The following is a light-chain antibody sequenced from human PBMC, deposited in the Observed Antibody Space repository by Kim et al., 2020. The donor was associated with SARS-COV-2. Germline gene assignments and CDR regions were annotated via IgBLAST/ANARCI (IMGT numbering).Light chain of an antibody. CDR1: RSIKNRY. CDR3: QQYGTSPWT. V-gene: IGKV3-20*01. Sequence: CPGERATLSCMASRSIKNRYLAWYQQKSGQAPRLLIHGTSSRATGIPDRFSGSGSGTAFTLTISRLEPEDCAMYYCQQYGTSPWTFGQGTKVDIK. CDR2: GTS. J-gene: IGKJ1*01.